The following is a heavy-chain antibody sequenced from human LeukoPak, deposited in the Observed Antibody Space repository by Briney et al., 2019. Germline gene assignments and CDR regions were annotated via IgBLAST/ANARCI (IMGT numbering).Heavy chain of an antibody. CDR3: ARVGGYCSSTSCYAQTHAFDI. V-gene: IGHV1-2*02. J-gene: IGHJ3*02. D-gene: IGHD2-2*01. Sequence: ASVKVSCKASGYTFTGYYMHWVRQAPGQGLEWMGWINPNSGGTNYAQKFQGRVTMTRDTSISTAYMELSRLRSDDTAVYYCARVGGYCSSTSCYAQTHAFDIWGQGTMVTVSS. CDR1: GYTFTGYY. CDR2: INPNSGGT.